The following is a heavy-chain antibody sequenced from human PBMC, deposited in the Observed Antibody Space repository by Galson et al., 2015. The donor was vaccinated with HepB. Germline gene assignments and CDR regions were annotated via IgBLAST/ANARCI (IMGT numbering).Heavy chain of an antibody. D-gene: IGHD1-7*01. CDR1: GFTGFTFADYA. V-gene: IGHV3-49*03. CDR2: IRSKTYGGTT. J-gene: IGHJ4*02. CDR3: TGVNYDGPFEN. Sequence: SLRLSCATSGFTGFTFADYAMSWFRQAPGKGLEWVGFIRSKTYGGTTKYAASVRGRFAISRDDSKSIAYLQMNSLKIEDTAVYYCTGVNYDGPFENWGQGTRVTVSS.